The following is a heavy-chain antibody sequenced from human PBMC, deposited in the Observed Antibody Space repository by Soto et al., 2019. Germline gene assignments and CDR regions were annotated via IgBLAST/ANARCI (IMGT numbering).Heavy chain of an antibody. D-gene: IGHD3-22*01. V-gene: IGHV4-59*02. CDR2: IYYSGST. Sequence: QVQLQESGPGLVKPSETLSLTCTVSGGSVSSYYWSWIRQPPGKGLEWIGYIYYSGSTIYNPSLRGRVTISLDTSKNQLSLKLSSVTDADTAMYYCAGYYDTRGYYPFDYWGQGTLVTVSS. CDR1: GGSVSSYY. J-gene: IGHJ4*02. CDR3: AGYYDTRGYYPFDY.